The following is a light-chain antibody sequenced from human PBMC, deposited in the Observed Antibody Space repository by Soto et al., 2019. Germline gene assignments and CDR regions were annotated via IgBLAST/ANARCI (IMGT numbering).Light chain of an antibody. CDR3: QSYDNSPSGIYV. V-gene: IGLV1-40*01. CDR1: SSNIGAGYD. CDR2: GNI. J-gene: IGLJ1*01. Sequence: QAVVTQPPSVSGAPGQRVTISCTGSSSNIGAGYDVHWYQQRPGTAPKLLIFGNINRPSGVPDRFSGSKSGTSASLTITGLQAEDEADYYCQSYDNSPSGIYVFGTGTKLTVL.